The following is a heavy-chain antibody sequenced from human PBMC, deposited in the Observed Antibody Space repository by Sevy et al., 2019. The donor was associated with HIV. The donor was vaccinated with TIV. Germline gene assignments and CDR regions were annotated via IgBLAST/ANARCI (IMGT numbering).Heavy chain of an antibody. V-gene: IGHV4-39*01. CDR2: IYYSGST. D-gene: IGHD3-3*01. J-gene: IGHJ6*02. CDR3: ARHSPAAYYDFWSGYYSGAYYYYYGMDV. CDR1: GGSISSSSYY. Sequence: SETLSLTCTVSGGSISSSSYYWGWIRQPPGKGLEWIGSIYYSGSTYYNPSHKSRVTISVDTSKNQFSLKLSSVTAADTAVYYCARHSPAAYYDFWSGYYSGAYYYYYGMDVWGQGTTVTVSS.